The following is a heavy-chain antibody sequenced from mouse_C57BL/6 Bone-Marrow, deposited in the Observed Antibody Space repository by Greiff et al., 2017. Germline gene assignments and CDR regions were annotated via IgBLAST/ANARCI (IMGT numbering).Heavy chain of an antibody. Sequence: EVNVVESGGGLVQPKGSLKLSCAASGFTFNTYAMHWVRQAPGKGLEWVARIRSKSSNYATYYADSVKDRFTISRDDSQSMLYLQMNNLKTEDTAMYYCVRDSPLTGTYWYFDVWGTGTTVTVSS. D-gene: IGHD4-1*01. CDR2: IRSKSSNYAT. V-gene: IGHV10-3*01. J-gene: IGHJ1*03. CDR3: VRDSPLTGTYWYFDV. CDR1: GFTFNTYA.